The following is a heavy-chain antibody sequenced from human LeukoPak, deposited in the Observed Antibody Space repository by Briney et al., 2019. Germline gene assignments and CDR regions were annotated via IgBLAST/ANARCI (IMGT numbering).Heavy chain of an antibody. J-gene: IGHJ5*02. CDR1: GGSISSSSYF. CDR2: IYYSGST. V-gene: IGHV4-31*03. CDR3: ARANGGDYYDSSTNWFDP. Sequence: SETLSLTCTVSGGSISSSSYFWGWIRQHPGKGLEWIGYIYYSGSTYYNPSLKSRVTISVDTSKNQFSLKLSSVTAADTAVYYCARANGGDYYDSSTNWFDPWGQGTLVTVSS. D-gene: IGHD3-22*01.